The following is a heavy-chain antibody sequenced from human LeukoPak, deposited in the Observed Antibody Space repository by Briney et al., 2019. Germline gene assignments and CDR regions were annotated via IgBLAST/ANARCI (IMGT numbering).Heavy chain of an antibody. Sequence: GGSLRLSCAASGFTFSSYSMNWVRQAPGKGLEWVSSFSSSSSYIYYADSVKGRFTISRDNAKNSLYLQMNSLRAEDTAVYYCARGQSWGAYYDSSALDDPWGQGTLVTVSS. CDR2: FSSSSSYI. D-gene: IGHD3-22*01. J-gene: IGHJ5*02. CDR1: GFTFSSYS. CDR3: ARGQSWGAYYDSSALDDP. V-gene: IGHV3-21*01.